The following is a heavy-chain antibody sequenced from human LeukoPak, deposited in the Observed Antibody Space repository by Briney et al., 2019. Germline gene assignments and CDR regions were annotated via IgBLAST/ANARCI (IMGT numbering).Heavy chain of an antibody. V-gene: IGHV4-30-2*01. CDR1: GGSISSGGYS. CDR2: IYHSGST. Sequence: SETLSLTCAVSGGSISSGGYSWSWIRQPPGKGLEWIGYIYHSGSTYYNPSLKSRVTISLDTSKNQFFLKLTSVTAADTAVYYCARGVSDQNWGQGTLVTVSS. CDR3: ARGVSDQN. J-gene: IGHJ4*02.